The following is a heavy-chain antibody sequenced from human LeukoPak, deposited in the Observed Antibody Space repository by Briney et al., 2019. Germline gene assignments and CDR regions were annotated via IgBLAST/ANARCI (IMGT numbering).Heavy chain of an antibody. V-gene: IGHV3-30*02. Sequence: GGSLRLSCAASGFTFSSYGMHWVRQAPGKGLGWVAFIRYDGSNKYYADSVKGRFTISRDNAKKTLYLQMNSLRAEDTAVYYCAKDSASAYSSGWYSYDYYYYYMDVWGKGTTVTVSS. CDR3: AKDSASAYSSGWYSYDYYYYYMDV. CDR1: GFTFSSYG. CDR2: IRYDGSNK. J-gene: IGHJ6*03. D-gene: IGHD6-19*01.